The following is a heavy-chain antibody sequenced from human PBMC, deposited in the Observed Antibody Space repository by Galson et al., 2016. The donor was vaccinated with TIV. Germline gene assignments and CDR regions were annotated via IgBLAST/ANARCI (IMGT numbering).Heavy chain of an antibody. J-gene: IGHJ6*02. D-gene: IGHD5-18*01. CDR3: ARGALDTDREYYYYYGLDV. CDR1: IVTFSRYA. V-gene: IGHV3-74*01. Sequence: SLRLSCAASIVTFSRYAMSWVRQAPGKGLVWVSRISGYGTRTNYADSVKGRFTISRDNAKNTLYLQMNSLSADDTAVYYCARGALDTDREYYYYYGLDVWGQGTTVTVSS. CDR2: ISGYGTRT.